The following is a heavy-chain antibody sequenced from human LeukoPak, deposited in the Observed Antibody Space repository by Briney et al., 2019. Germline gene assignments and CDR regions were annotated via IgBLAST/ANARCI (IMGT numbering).Heavy chain of an antibody. J-gene: IGHJ6*02. CDR3: ARDSAVAGPNYYYYYGMDV. CDR2: IYYSGST. Sequence: SETLSLTCAVYGGSFSGYYWSWIRQPPGKGLEWIGYIYYSGSTNYNPSLKSRVTISVDTSKNQFSLKLSSVTAADTAVYYCARDSAVAGPNYYYYYGMDVWGQGTTVTVSS. D-gene: IGHD6-19*01. CDR1: GGSFSGYY. V-gene: IGHV4-59*01.